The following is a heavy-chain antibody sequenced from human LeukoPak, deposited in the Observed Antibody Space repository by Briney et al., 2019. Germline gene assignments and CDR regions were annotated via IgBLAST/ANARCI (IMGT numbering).Heavy chain of an antibody. V-gene: IGHV3-30*18. D-gene: IGHD1-26*01. Sequence: GGSLRLSCAASGFTFSSYGMHWVRQAPGKGLEWVAVISYDGSNKYYADSVKGRFTISRDNSKNTLYLQMNSLRAEDTAVYYCAKDLGGSYYFGYWGQGTLVTVSS. CDR1: GFTFSSYG. CDR2: ISYDGSNK. CDR3: AKDLGGSYYFGY. J-gene: IGHJ4*02.